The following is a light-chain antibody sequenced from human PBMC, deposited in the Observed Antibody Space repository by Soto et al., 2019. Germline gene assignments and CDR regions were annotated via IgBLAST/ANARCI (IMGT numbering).Light chain of an antibody. Sequence: DIRMTQSPGTLSVSPGERATLSCRAAQGVTTNFAWYQQKSGQSPRXLIYDVSNRATGVPARFSGSGSETDFTITISGLRSEDAAVYVCQQYNNWPFSFGQGTRLEIK. CDR1: QGVTTN. CDR3: QQYNNWPFS. J-gene: IGKJ5*01. CDR2: DVS. V-gene: IGKV3-15*01.